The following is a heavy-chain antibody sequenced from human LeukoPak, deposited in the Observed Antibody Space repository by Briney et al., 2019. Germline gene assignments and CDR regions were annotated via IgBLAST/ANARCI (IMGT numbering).Heavy chain of an antibody. V-gene: IGHV4-61*02. CDR3: ARDKGGFLYFGEYDP. D-gene: IGHD3-10*01. Sequence: SETLSLTCTVSGASISGGSHHWSWIRQPAGKGLEWIGRIYTSGSTNYNPSLKSRVSISVDMSKNQFSLKLSSVTAADTAVYYCARDKGGFLYFGEYDPWGQGTLVTVSS. CDR1: GASISGGSHH. J-gene: IGHJ5*02. CDR2: IYTSGST.